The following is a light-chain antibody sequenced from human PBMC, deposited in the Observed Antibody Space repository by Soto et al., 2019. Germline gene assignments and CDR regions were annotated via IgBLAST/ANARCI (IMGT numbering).Light chain of an antibody. V-gene: IGLV2-14*01. Sequence: QSALTQPASVSGSPGQSIIISCTGTSSDVGGYNYVSWYQQHPGKAPKLLIFEVSNRPSGVSNRFSGSKSDNTASLTISGLQAEDEADYYCSSYTSSSTLYVFGTGTKVTVL. J-gene: IGLJ1*01. CDR1: SSDVGGYNY. CDR2: EVS. CDR3: SSYTSSSTLYV.